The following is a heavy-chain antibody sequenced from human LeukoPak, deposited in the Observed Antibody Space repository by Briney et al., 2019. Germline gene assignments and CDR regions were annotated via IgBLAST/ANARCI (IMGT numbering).Heavy chain of an antibody. CDR3: AKAEVVYYDFWSGYYTY. Sequence: GGSLRLSCAASGFTFSSYSMNWVRQAPGKGLEWVSSISSSSSYIYYADSVKGRFTISRDNSKNTLYLQMNSLRAEDTAVYYCAKAEVVYYDFWSGYYTYWGQGTLVTVSS. CDR1: GFTFSSYS. V-gene: IGHV3-21*04. CDR2: ISSSSSYI. D-gene: IGHD3-3*01. J-gene: IGHJ4*02.